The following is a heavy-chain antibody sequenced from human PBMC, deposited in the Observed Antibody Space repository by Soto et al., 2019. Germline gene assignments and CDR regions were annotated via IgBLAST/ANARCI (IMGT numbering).Heavy chain of an antibody. D-gene: IGHD2-21*02. V-gene: IGHV1-3*05. CDR1: GYTFTSYA. Sequence: QVQLVQSGAEEKKPGASVKVSCKASGYTFTSYAMHWVRQAPGQGLEWMGWINAGNGNTKYSQKFQGRVPITRDTSASTAYMELSSLRSEDTAVYYCARSIVVVTALDYWGQGTLVTVSS. CDR3: ARSIVVVTALDY. J-gene: IGHJ4*02. CDR2: INAGNGNT.